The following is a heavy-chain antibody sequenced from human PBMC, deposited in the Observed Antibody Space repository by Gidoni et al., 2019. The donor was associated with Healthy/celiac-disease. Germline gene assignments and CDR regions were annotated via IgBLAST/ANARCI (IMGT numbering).Heavy chain of an antibody. CDR3: ARGSIAVAGTSFDY. CDR1: GYTFTSYA. V-gene: IGHV1-3*01. D-gene: IGHD6-19*01. Sequence: QVQLVQSGAEVKKPGASVKVSCKASGYTFTSYAMHWVRQAPGQRLEGMGWSNAGNGNTKYSQKFQGRVTITRDTSASTAYMELSSLRSEDTAVYYCARGSIAVAGTSFDYWGQGTLVTVSS. J-gene: IGHJ4*02. CDR2: SNAGNGNT.